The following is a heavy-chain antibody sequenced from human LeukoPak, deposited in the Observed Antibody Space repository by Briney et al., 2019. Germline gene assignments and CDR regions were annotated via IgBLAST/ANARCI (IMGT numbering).Heavy chain of an antibody. CDR1: GFTFSSYW. CDR3: ARGVGYCSSTSCYWWFDP. Sequence: PGGSLRLSCAASGFTFSSYWMHWVRQAPGKGLVWVSRINSDGSSTSYADSVKGRFTISRDNAKNTLYLQMNSLRAEDTAVYYCARGVGYCSSTSCYWWFDPWGQGTRVTVSS. V-gene: IGHV3-74*01. D-gene: IGHD2-2*01. CDR2: INSDGSST. J-gene: IGHJ5*02.